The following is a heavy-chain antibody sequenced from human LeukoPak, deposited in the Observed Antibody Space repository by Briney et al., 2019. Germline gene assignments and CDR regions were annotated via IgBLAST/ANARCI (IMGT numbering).Heavy chain of an antibody. CDR3: AKDAYSSGWYAFDY. CDR2: ISWNSGSI. D-gene: IGHD6-19*01. CDR1: GLTFDDYA. V-gene: IGHV3-9*01. J-gene: IGHJ4*02. Sequence: PGRSLRLSCAASGLTFDDYAMHWVRQAPGKGLEWVSGISWNSGSIGYADSVKGRFTISRDNAKNSLYLQMNSLRAEDTALYYCAKDAYSSGWYAFDYWGQGTLVTVSS.